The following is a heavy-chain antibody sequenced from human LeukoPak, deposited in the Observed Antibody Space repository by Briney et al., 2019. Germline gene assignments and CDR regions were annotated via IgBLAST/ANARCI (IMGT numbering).Heavy chain of an antibody. J-gene: IGHJ6*02. CDR1: GGSVSSGSYY. CDR3: ARGRSNYYGMDV. Sequence: SETLSLTCTVSGGSVSSGSYYWSWIRQPPGKGLEWIGYIYYSGSTNYNPSLKSRVTISVDTSKSQFSLKLSSVTAADTAVYYCARGRSNYYGMDVWGQGTTVTVSS. V-gene: IGHV4-61*01. CDR2: IYYSGST. D-gene: IGHD1-26*01.